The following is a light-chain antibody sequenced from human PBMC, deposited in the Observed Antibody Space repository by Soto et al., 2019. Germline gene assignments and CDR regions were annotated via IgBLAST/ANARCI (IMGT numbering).Light chain of an antibody. CDR2: RDS. Sequence: SYELTQPLSVSVALGQTARITCGGNNSGSKKVHWYQQKPGQAPVLVIYRDSNRPSGIPERFSGSNSGNTATLTISRAQAGDEADYYCQVWDSSTARVFGGGTKLTVL. CDR1: NSGSKK. J-gene: IGLJ3*02. CDR3: QVWDSSTARV. V-gene: IGLV3-9*01.